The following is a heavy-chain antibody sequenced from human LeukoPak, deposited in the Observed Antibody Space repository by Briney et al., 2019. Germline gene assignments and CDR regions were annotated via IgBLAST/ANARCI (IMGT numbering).Heavy chain of an antibody. CDR3: ARGAGSGYYFYMDV. CDR2: ISSSSSYI. Sequence: GGSLRLSCTASGFTFGDYAMSWFRQAPGKGLEWVSSISSSSSYIYYADSVKGRFTISRDNAKNSLYLQMNSLRAEDTAAYYCARGAGSGYYFYMDVWGKGTTVTVSS. D-gene: IGHD3-10*01. CDR1: GFTFGDYA. J-gene: IGHJ6*03. V-gene: IGHV3-21*01.